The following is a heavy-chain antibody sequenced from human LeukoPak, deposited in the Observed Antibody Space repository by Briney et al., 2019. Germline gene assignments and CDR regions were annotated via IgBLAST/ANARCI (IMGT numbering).Heavy chain of an antibody. CDR2: ISGSGTTM. CDR3: AREGGYSYGSDY. Sequence: GGSLRLSCAASGFSFSDYSMTRIRQAPGKGLEWLSYISGSGTTMYYADPVKGRFTVSRDDAKNLLYLQMNSLRAEDTAVYYCAREGGYSYGSDYWGPGTLVTVSP. J-gene: IGHJ4*02. D-gene: IGHD5-18*01. V-gene: IGHV3-11*04. CDR1: GFSFSDYS.